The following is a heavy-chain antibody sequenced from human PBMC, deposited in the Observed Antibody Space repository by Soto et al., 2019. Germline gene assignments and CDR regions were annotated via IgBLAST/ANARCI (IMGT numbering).Heavy chain of an antibody. CDR3: ARGRVLRYFDWLSRDSNWFDP. CDR1: GYTFTSYG. Sequence: GASVKVSFKASGYTFTSYGINWVRQATGQGLEWMGWMNPNSGNTGYAQKFQGRVTMTRNTSISTAYMELSSLRSEDTAVYYCARGRVLRYFDWLSRDSNWFDPWGQGTLVTVSS. CDR2: MNPNSGNT. J-gene: IGHJ5*02. V-gene: IGHV1-8*01. D-gene: IGHD3-9*01.